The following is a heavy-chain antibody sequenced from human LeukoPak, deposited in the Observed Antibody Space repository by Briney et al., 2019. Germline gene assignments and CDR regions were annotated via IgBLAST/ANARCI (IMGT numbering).Heavy chain of an antibody. J-gene: IGHJ3*02. CDR3: ARCSGASCYNPFDM. V-gene: IGHV1-18*04. CDR1: GYTFTSYG. Sequence: ASVKVSCKASGYTFTSYGISWVRQAPGQGLEWMGRISANNGDTNYAQKLRGRVTMTTDTSTSTAYMELTSLRSDDSAVYYCARCSGASCYNPFDMWAKGQWSPSLQ. CDR2: ISANNGDT. D-gene: IGHD2-15*01.